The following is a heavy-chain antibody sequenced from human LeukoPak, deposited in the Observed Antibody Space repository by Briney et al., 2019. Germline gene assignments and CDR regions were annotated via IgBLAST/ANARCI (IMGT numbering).Heavy chain of an antibody. Sequence: GGSLRLSCAASGFTVSSNYMSWVRQAPGKGLEWVSVIYSGGSTYYADSVKGRFTISSDNSKSTLYIQMNSLRAEDTAVYYCARGPGKASFDYWGQGTLVTVSS. CDR3: ARGPGKASFDY. D-gene: IGHD3-10*01. V-gene: IGHV3-53*01. J-gene: IGHJ4*02. CDR2: IYSGGST. CDR1: GFTVSSNY.